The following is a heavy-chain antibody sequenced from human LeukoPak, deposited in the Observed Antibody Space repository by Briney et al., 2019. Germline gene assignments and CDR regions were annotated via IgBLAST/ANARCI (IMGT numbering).Heavy chain of an antibody. CDR2: ISGSGGSP. J-gene: IGHJ4*02. D-gene: IGHD3-22*01. V-gene: IGHV3-23*01. Sequence: PGGSLRLSCAASGFTFSTYAMNWVRQAPGKGLQWVSSISGSGGSPYYADSVKGRFTISRDNSKNTLYLQMNSLRAEDTALYYCAKVLPVSLYETSVYYLGVFDSWGQGTLVTVSS. CDR1: GFTFSTYA. CDR3: AKVLPVSLYETSVYYLGVFDS.